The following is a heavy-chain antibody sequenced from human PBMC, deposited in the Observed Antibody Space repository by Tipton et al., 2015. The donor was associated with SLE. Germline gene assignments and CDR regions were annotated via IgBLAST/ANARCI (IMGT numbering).Heavy chain of an antibody. V-gene: IGHV4-61*02. CDR2: IYTRGRT. CDR1: GGSISSGSFY. Sequence: TLSLTCTVSGGSISSGSFYWTWIRQPAGKGLEWVGRIYTRGRTIYNPSLKSRVTISLDTSKNHFSLTLKSVTAADTAIYYCARGFYSGSNYGAFDIWGQGTMVTVS. J-gene: IGHJ3*02. D-gene: IGHD1-26*01. CDR3: ARGFYSGSNYGAFDI.